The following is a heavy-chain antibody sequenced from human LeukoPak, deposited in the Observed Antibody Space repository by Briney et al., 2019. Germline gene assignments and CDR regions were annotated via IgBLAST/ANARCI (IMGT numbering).Heavy chain of an antibody. V-gene: IGHV3-30*04. CDR2: ISYDGSNK. CDR3: ARDRSGYELSGLDY. D-gene: IGHD3-22*01. Sequence: NPGGSLRLSCAASGFTSSNYAMHWVRQAPGKGLEWVAVISYDGSNKYYADSAKGRLIISRDNSKNTLLLQVNSLRAEDTAVYYCARDRSGYELSGLDYWGQGTLVTVSS. J-gene: IGHJ4*02. CDR1: GFTSSNYA.